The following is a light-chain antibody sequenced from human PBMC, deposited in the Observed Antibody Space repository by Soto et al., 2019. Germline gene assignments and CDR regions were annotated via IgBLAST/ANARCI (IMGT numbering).Light chain of an antibody. CDR2: AAS. J-gene: IGKJ1*01. Sequence: IQMTQSPSSLSGSVGATVTSTCRASHGISNYLAWYQQRPGKAPTLLIYAASTLHSGVPSRFSGSGSGTDFTLTISSLQPEDVATYYCQRYNNAPRTFGQGTKVEIK. V-gene: IGKV1-27*01. CDR1: HGISNY. CDR3: QRYNNAPRT.